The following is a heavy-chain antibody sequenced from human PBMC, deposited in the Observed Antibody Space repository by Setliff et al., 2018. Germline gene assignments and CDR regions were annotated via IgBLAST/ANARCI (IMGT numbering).Heavy chain of an antibody. V-gene: IGHV1-3*01. CDR1: GYTFTNYH. J-gene: IGHJ5*02. D-gene: IGHD4-17*01. CDR3: ARDSADDYGDYVDWFDP. Sequence: ASVKVSCKASGYTFTNYHMHWVRQAPGQGLEWMGWINGGSGKTRYSQKFQGRVTITTDRSASTGYMEMVSLSNEDTAIYYCARDSADDYGDYVDWFDPWGQGTLVTVSS. CDR2: INGGSGKT.